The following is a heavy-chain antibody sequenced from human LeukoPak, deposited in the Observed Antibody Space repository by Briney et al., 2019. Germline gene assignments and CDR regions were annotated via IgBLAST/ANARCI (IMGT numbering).Heavy chain of an antibody. CDR2: IIPIFGTA. Sequence: SVTVSCKASGGTFSSYAISWVRQAPGQGLEWMGGIIPIFGTANYAQKFQGRVTITAGESTSTAYMELSSLRSEDTAVYYCARGKSSSWPTPYNWFDPWGQGTLVTVSS. D-gene: IGHD6-13*01. CDR1: GGTFSSYA. J-gene: IGHJ5*02. V-gene: IGHV1-69*13. CDR3: ARGKSSSWPTPYNWFDP.